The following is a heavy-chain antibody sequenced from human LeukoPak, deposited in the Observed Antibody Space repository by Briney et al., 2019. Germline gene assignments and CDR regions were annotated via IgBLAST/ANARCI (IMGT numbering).Heavy chain of an antibody. V-gene: IGHV3-23*01. J-gene: IGHJ4*02. D-gene: IGHD5-18*01. CDR2: ISGSGGST. CDR3: AREGHSYGYFDY. CDR1: GFTFSSYG. Sequence: GGTLRLSCAASGFTFSSYGMSWVRQAPGKGLEWVSAISGSGGSTYYADSVKGRFTISRDNSKNTLYLQMNSLRAEDTAVYYCAREGHSYGYFDYWGQGTLVTVSS.